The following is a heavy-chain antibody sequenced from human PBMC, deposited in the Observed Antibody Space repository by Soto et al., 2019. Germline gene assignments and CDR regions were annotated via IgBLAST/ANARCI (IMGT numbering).Heavy chain of an antibody. J-gene: IGHJ4*02. CDR3: ARDGGGYDYLASGPFDY. D-gene: IGHD5-12*01. Sequence: PGGSLRLSCAASGFNFCSYAMHWVRQAPGKGLEYVSAISSNGGSTYYANSVKGRFTISRDNSKNTLYLQMGSLRAEDMAVYYCARDGGGYDYLASGPFDYWGQGTLVTVSS. CDR1: GFNFCSYA. CDR2: ISSNGGST. V-gene: IGHV3-64*01.